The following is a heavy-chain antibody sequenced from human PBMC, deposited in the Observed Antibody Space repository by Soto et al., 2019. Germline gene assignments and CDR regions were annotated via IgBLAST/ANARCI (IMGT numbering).Heavy chain of an antibody. CDR3: ATAITMIVVAADAFDI. CDR2: FDPEDGET. Sequence: SVKVSCEVSGYTLTELSMHWVRQAPVKGLEWMGGFDPEDGETIYAQKFQGRVTMTEDTSTDTAYMELSSLRSEDTAVYYCATAITMIVVAADAFDIWGQGTMVTVSS. V-gene: IGHV1-24*01. CDR1: GYTLTELS. J-gene: IGHJ3*02. D-gene: IGHD3-22*01.